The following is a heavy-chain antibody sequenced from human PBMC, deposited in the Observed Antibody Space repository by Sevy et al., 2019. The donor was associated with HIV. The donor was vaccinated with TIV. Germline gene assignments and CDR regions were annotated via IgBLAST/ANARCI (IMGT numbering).Heavy chain of an antibody. Sequence: GGSLRLSCAASGFTFNNYVMYWVRQAPGKGLEWVSVISHGGGTTYYADSVKGRFTISRDDSKDTVYLEMNSLRAEDTAVYYCARRYLPSAPPALDYWGQGTLVTVSS. D-gene: IGHD2-2*01. CDR3: ARRYLPSAPPALDY. CDR1: GFTFNNYV. CDR2: ISHGGGTT. V-gene: IGHV3-23*01. J-gene: IGHJ4*02.